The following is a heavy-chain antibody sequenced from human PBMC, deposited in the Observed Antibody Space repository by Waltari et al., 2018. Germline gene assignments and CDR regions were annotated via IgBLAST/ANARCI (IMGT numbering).Heavy chain of an antibody. CDR1: GYTFTEYY. J-gene: IGHJ6*02. V-gene: IGHV1-2*02. Sequence: QVQLVQSGAEVKKPGASVKVSCKASGYTFTEYYIHGVRQAPGQGLEWMGWISPNSGDTKFAQRFQGRVTMTRDTSISTAYMELSRLTSDDTAVYYCARGSRYCNSTTCPSSAFDVWGQGTTVTVSS. CDR2: ISPNSGDT. CDR3: ARGSRYCNSTTCPSSAFDV. D-gene: IGHD2-2*01.